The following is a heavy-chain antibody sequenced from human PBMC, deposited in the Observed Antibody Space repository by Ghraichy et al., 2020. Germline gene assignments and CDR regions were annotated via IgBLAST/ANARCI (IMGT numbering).Heavy chain of an antibody. Sequence: ASVKVSCKASGYTFTSYDINWVRQATGQGLEWMGWMNPNSGNTGYAQKFQGRVTMTRNTSISTAYMELSSLRSEDTAVYYCARGVGKSMGMDVWGQGTTVNVSS. CDR2: MNPNSGNT. V-gene: IGHV1-8*01. CDR3: ARGVGKSMGMDV. CDR1: GYTFTSYD. J-gene: IGHJ6*02.